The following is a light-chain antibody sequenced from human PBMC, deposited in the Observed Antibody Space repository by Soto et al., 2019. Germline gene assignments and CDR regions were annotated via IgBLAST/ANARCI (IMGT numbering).Light chain of an antibody. Sequence: QSALTQPASVSGSPGQSITISCTGTSSDVGGYNYVSWYQHHPGKAPKLRIYDVSNRPSGVSNRFSGSKSVNTASLTISGLQPEDEADYYCSSYTTSNTRQIVFGTGTKVTVL. CDR2: DVS. CDR3: SSYTTSNTRQIV. CDR1: SSDVGGYNY. V-gene: IGLV2-14*03. J-gene: IGLJ1*01.